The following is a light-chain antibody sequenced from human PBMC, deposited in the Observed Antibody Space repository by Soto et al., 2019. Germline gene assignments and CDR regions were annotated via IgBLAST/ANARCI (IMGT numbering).Light chain of an antibody. V-gene: IGLV2-23*02. Sequence: QSVLTQPASVSGSPRQSITISCTGTNSDVGSYNLVSWFQQHPGKAPKLVIYEVTKRPSGVSDRFSGSKSGNTASLTISGLQAEDEADYYCFSYAGDSVYLFGTGTKVNVL. CDR3: FSYAGDSVYL. CDR2: EVT. J-gene: IGLJ1*01. CDR1: NSDVGSYNL.